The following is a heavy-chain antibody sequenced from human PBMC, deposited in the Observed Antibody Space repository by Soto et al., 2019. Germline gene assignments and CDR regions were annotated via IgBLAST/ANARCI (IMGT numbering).Heavy chain of an antibody. J-gene: IGHJ6*02. CDR1: GGTFTSTA. CDR3: ASSAALDHFLNYYSWNV. D-gene: IGHD2-2*01. Sequence: QVLLVQSSAEVKKPGSSVKVSCKASGGTFTSTAFSWVRQAPGQGLEWMGGIIPVLGTPNYAQKFQARLTVTADASTTTVHMELSSLRADYTAVYYFASSAALDHFLNYYSWNVWGQGTTVTVSS. CDR2: IIPVLGTP. V-gene: IGHV1-69*01.